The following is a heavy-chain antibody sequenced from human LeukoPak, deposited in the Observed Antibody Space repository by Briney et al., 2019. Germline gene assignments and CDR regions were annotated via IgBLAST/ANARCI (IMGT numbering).Heavy chain of an antibody. J-gene: IGHJ3*02. V-gene: IGHV3-23*01. CDR1: GFTFSSYA. CDR3: AKGYDYGAQRGSAFDI. Sequence: GGSLRLSCAASGFTFSSYAMSWVRQAPGKGLEWVSAISGSGGSTYYADSVKGRFTISRDNSKNTLYLQMNSLRAEDTAIYYCAKGYDYGAQRGSAFDIWGQGTMVTVSS. CDR2: ISGSGGST. D-gene: IGHD4-17*01.